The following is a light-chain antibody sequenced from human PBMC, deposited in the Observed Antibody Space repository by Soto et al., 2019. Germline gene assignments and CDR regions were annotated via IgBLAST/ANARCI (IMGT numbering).Light chain of an antibody. J-gene: IGLJ3*02. V-gene: IGLV1-44*01. CDR1: SSNIGSNT. CDR3: GSYTRASTWV. Sequence: QSVLTQPPSASGTPGQRVTISCSGSSSNIGSNTVNWYQQLPGTAPRLLIYSNSQRPSGVPDRFSGSKSGTSASLAISGLQAEDEADYYCGSYTRASTWVFGGGTKLTVL. CDR2: SNS.